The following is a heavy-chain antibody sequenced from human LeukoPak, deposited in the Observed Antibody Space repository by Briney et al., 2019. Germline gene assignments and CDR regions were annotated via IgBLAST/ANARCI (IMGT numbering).Heavy chain of an antibody. CDR1: GFTFSSYG. CDR3: AKDQLRYCSSTSCSLPDY. J-gene: IGHJ4*02. V-gene: IGHV3-30*02. D-gene: IGHD2-2*01. Sequence: VGSLRLSCAASGFTFSSYGMRWVRQAPGKGLEWVAFIRYDGSNKYYADSVKGRFTISRDNSKNTLYLQMNSLRAEDTAVYYCAKDQLRYCSSTSCSLPDYWGQGTLVTVSS. CDR2: IRYDGSNK.